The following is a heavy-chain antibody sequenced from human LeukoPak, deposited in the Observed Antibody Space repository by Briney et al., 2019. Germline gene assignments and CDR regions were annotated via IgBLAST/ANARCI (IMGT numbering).Heavy chain of an antibody. D-gene: IGHD2-2*01. J-gene: IGHJ4*02. CDR1: GYTFTGYY. CDR3: ARGRGTTSSNFDY. V-gene: IGHV1-2*02. CDR2: INPNNGGT. Sequence: ASVKVSCKASGYTFTGYYMHWVRQAPGQGLEWMGWINPNNGGTNYAQKFQGRVTMTRDTSISTAYMELSRLTSDDTAVCYCARGRGTTSSNFDYWGQGTLVTVSS.